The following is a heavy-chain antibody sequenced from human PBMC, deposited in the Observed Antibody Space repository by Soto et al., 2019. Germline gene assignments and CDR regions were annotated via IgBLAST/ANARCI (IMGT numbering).Heavy chain of an antibody. CDR2: ISSSGTYT. J-gene: IGHJ5*02. CDR1: GFIFSDYY. V-gene: IGHV3-11*05. D-gene: IGHD4-17*01. CDR3: ARIYGTYPPA. Sequence: QVQLVESGGGLVKPGGSLRLSCAASGFIFSDYYLSWVRQAPGKGLEWISYISSSGTYTNYADSVQGRFTISRDNAKNSLFLQMNSLRAEDMAVYYCARIYGTYPPAWGQGTLVTVSS.